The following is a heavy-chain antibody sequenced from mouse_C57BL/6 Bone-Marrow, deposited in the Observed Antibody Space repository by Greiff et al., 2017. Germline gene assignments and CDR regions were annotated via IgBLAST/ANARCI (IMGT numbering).Heavy chain of an antibody. D-gene: IGHD2-4*01. V-gene: IGHV1-81*01. CDR1: GYTFTSYG. CDR2: IYPRGGNT. CDR3: ATLYDCDGGCRAY. J-gene: IGHJ3*01. Sequence: QVQLQQSGAELARPGASVKLSCKASGYTFTSYGISWVKQRPGQGLEWIGGIYPRGGNTYYNETFKGKATLTADKSSSTAYMERRSLISEDSAVYFCATLYDCDGGCRAYWGQGTMVTVSA.